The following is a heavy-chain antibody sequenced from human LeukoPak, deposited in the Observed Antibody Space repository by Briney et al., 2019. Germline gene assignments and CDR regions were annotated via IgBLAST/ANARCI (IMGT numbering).Heavy chain of an antibody. D-gene: IGHD6-13*01. CDR3: ARSTLYSSSWYREGATIPVGMDV. V-gene: IGHV4-59*08. CDR1: GGSIRSYY. J-gene: IGHJ6*02. CDR2: ICHSGST. Sequence: PSETLSLTCSVSGGSIRSYYWRWIRQPPGKGREGIGYICHSGSTNYNASRKSRVTISVDKSKNQFSLTMTSVTAADTAVYYCARSTLYSSSWYREGATIPVGMDVWGQGTTVTVSS.